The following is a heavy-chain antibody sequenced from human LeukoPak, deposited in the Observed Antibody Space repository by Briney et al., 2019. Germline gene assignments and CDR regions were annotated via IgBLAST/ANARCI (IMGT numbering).Heavy chain of an antibody. J-gene: IGHJ6*03. CDR3: ASIFGVVPVADYYMEV. V-gene: IGHV4-59*01. CDR1: GGSHSDYC. D-gene: IGHD3-3*01. CDR2: IYNGGTS. Sequence: SETLSLTCMVSGGSHSDYCWSWVRPPPGKGLEWIGYIYNGGTSNYNPSFKSRGIISVDTSRNQFSLRPSSVTAAGTAVYFCASIFGVVPVADYYMEVWGTGATVFVSS.